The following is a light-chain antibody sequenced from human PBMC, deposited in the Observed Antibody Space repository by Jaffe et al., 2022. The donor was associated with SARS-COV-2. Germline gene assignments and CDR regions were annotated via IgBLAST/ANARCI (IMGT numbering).Light chain of an antibody. CDR1: NSDVGGYNH. V-gene: IGLV2-14*01. CDR3: SSYTSSNTLI. CDR2: EVN. Sequence: QSALTQPASVSGSPGQSITISCTGTNSDVGGYNHVSWYQQHPGKAPQLMIYEVNNRPSGISNRFSGSKSGDTASLTISGLQAEDDADYYCSSYTSSNTLIFGGGTKLTVL. J-gene: IGLJ2*01.